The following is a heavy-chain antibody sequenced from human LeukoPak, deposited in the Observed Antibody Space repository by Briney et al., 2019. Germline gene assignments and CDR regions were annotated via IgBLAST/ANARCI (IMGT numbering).Heavy chain of an antibody. D-gene: IGHD5-12*01. Sequence: GGSLRLPCADSGFTFSSYWMNWVRQAPGEGLEWVATIKHDGTEKYYADFVKGRFTISRDNAKNSLFLQMDSLRAEDTAVYYCARDAGHSGYDLLDYWGQGTLVTVSS. V-gene: IGHV3-7*01. CDR2: IKHDGTEK. CDR3: ARDAGHSGYDLLDY. J-gene: IGHJ4*02. CDR1: GFTFSSYW.